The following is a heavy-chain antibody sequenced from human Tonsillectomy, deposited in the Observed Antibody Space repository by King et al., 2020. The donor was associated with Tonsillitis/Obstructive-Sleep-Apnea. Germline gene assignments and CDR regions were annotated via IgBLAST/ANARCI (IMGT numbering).Heavy chain of an antibody. CDR3: YKSRGSSSGFDFFFDY. Sequence: QLVQSGGGVVQPGRSLRLSCAASGFTLSDYAMHWVRQAPGKGLQWGAVMSYDGSTKYYADSVKGRFTIASDKSKNTLDLQRNSLRGEDTVVYYCYKSRGSSSGFDFFFDYWGQGTLVTVSS. CDR1: GFTLSDYA. CDR2: MSYDGSTK. V-gene: IGHV3-30*04. J-gene: IGHJ4*02. D-gene: IGHD6-6*01.